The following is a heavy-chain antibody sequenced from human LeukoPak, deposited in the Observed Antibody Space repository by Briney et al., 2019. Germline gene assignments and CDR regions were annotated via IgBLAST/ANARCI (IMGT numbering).Heavy chain of an antibody. CDR3: ARDLSFWSGYSAWDY. J-gene: IGHJ4*02. D-gene: IGHD3-3*01. CDR2: ISSSSSTI. V-gene: IGHV3-48*01. CDR1: GFTFSSYS. Sequence: GGSLRLSCAASGFTFSSYSTNWVRQAPGKGLEWVSYISSSSSTIYYADSVKGRFTISRDNAKNSLYLQMNSLRAEDTAVYYCARDLSFWSGYSAWDYWGQGTLVTVSS.